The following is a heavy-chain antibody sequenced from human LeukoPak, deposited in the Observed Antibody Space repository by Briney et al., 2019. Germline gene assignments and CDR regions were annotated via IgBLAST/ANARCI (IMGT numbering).Heavy chain of an antibody. CDR1: GFKFFTFA. D-gene: IGHD2-2*01. CDR3: ATLRDIVLVATTPTDV. V-gene: IGHV3-30-3*01. Sequence: PGRSLRLSCEASGFKFFTFAMHWVRRAPGKGLEWVAIISYDGSNKYYGDSVKGRFTISRDNFNNALYLQMNGLRLEDTAVYYCATLRDIVLVATTPTDVWGKGTTVIVSS. CDR2: ISYDGSNK. J-gene: IGHJ6*04.